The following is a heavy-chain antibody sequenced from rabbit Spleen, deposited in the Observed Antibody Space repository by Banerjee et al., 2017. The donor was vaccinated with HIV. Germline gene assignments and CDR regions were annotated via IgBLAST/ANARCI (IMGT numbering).Heavy chain of an antibody. CDR2: IYAGSSGST. J-gene: IGHJ4*01. V-gene: IGHV1S45*01. CDR1: GFSFSSNYY. CDR3: SGNINVYFQL. D-gene: IGHD1-1*01. Sequence: QEQLVESGGGLVQPEGSLTLTCTASGFSFSSNYYMCWVRQAPGKGLEWIACIYAGSSGSTYYASWAKGRFTISKTSSTTVTLQLNSLTAADTATYFCSGNINVYFQLWGPGTLVTVS.